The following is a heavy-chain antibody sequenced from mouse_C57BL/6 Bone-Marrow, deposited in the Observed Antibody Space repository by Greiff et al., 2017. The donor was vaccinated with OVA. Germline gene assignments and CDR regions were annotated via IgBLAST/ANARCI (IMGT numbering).Heavy chain of an antibody. CDR1: GFTFSSYT. Sequence: EVMLVESGGGLVKPGGSLKLSCAASGFTFSSYTMSWVRQTPETRLEWVATISGGGGNTYYPDSVKGRFTISRDNAKNTLYLQMSSLRSEDTALYYCARRLPLDYWGQGTTLTVSS. D-gene: IGHD2-2*01. CDR2: ISGGGGNT. V-gene: IGHV5-9*01. CDR3: ARRLPLDY. J-gene: IGHJ2*01.